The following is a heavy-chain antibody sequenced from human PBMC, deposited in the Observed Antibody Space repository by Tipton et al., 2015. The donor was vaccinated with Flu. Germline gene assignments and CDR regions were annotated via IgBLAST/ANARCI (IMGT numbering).Heavy chain of an antibody. CDR1: GGSISSYY. D-gene: IGHD4-11*01. CDR3: ARGGTVRNGMDV. J-gene: IGHJ6*02. V-gene: IGHV4-59*01. Sequence: LSLTCTVSGGSISSYYWSWIRQPPGKGLEWIGYIYYSGSTNYNPSLKSRVTISVDTSKNQFSLKLSSVTAADTAVYYCARGGTVRNGMDVWGQGTTVTVSS. CDR2: IYYSGST.